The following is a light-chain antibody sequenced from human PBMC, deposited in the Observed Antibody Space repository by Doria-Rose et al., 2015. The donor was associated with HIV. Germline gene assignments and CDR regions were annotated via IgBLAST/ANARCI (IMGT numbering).Light chain of an antibody. Sequence: TQSPGTLSLSPGERATLSCRASQSVSAHYLAWYQQRPGQYPRLLIYGASSRATDIPDRYSGSRSGTGFTLTISRLEPEYFAVYYCHQYASSRTFGQGTKVEIK. V-gene: IGKV3-20*01. CDR2: GAS. CDR1: QSVSAHY. J-gene: IGKJ1*01. CDR3: HQYASSRT.